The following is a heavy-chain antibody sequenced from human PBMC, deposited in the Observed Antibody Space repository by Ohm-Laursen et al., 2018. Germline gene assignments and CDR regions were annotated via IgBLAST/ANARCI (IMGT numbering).Heavy chain of an antibody. V-gene: IGHV3-33*06. CDR1: GFTFSAYG. CDR3: AKDKSYYYYGMDV. J-gene: IGHJ6*02. CDR2: IWYDGVNK. Sequence: SLRLSCAAPGFTFSAYGMHWVRQAPGKGLEWVADIWYDGVNKYYADSVKGRFTISRDNSKNTLYLQMNSLRAEDTAVYYCAKDKSYYYYGMDVWGQGTTVTVSS.